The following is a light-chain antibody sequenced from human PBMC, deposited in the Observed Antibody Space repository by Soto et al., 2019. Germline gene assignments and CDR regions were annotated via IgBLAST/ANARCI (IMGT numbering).Light chain of an antibody. CDR3: QQYYDWPPYT. J-gene: IGKJ2*01. Sequence: EIEMTQSPATLSVSPGEGATLSCRASQSVRDRLAWYQQKPGQAPRLLIYSVSTRATGIPARFSGSGSGTDLTLTISSLQPEDFAVYFCQQYYDWPPYTFGQGTKLEFK. CDR2: SVS. V-gene: IGKV3-15*01. CDR1: QSVRDR.